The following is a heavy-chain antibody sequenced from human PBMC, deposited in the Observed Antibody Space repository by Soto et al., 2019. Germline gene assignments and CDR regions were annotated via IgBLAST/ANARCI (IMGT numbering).Heavy chain of an antibody. J-gene: IGHJ6*03. V-gene: IGHV3-21*01. CDR2: ISSSSSYI. D-gene: IGHD3-10*01. Sequence: PGGSLRLSCAASGFTFSSYSMNWVRQAPGKGLEWVSSISSSSSYIYYADSVKGRFTISRDNAKNSLYLQMNSLRAEDTAVYYWARCGFRFGELSYYYYMDVWGKGTKVTVSS. CDR3: ARCGFRFGELSYYYYMDV. CDR1: GFTFSSYS.